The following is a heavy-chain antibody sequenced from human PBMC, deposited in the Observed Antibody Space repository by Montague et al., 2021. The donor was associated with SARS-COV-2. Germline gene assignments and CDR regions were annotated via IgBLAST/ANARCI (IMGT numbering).Heavy chain of an antibody. J-gene: IGHJ4*02. D-gene: IGHD3-22*01. Sequence: SETLSLTCTVSGGSLNNYFWSWIRQPPGKGLEWVGYISYSGSTKYNPSLQSRVTISVDTARNQFSLKLLSVTAADTAFYYCARVDSSGPGEYWGQEILVSVSS. V-gene: IGHV4-59*08. CDR3: ARVDSSGPGEY. CDR2: ISYSGST. CDR1: GGSLNNYF.